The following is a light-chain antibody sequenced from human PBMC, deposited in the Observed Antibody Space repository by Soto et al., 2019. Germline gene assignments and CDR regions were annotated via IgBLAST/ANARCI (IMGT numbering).Light chain of an antibody. CDR2: GAS. J-gene: IGKJ1*01. CDR3: QQYGGSPRT. CDR1: QSVSSTY. V-gene: IGKV3-20*01. Sequence: EIVLTQSPGTLSLSPGERATLSCRASQSVSSTYLAWYQQKPGQAPRLLIYGASSRATGIPDRFSGSGSGKDFTLTINRLEPEDFAVYYCQQYGGSPRTFGQGTKVEIK.